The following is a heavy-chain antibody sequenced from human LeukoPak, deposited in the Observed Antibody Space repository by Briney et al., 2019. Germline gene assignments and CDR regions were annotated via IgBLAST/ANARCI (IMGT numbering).Heavy chain of an antibody. CDR3: ARDQASYCSGGSCPPGDAFDI. V-gene: IGHV4-59*01. J-gene: IGHJ3*02. CDR2: IYYSGST. Sequence: SETLSLTCTVSGGSISSYYWSWIRQPPGKGLEWIGYIYYSGSTNYNPSLKSRVTISVDTSKNQFSLKLSSVTAADTAVYYCARDQASYCSGGSCPPGDAFDIWGQGTMVTVSS. D-gene: IGHD2-15*01. CDR1: GGSISSYY.